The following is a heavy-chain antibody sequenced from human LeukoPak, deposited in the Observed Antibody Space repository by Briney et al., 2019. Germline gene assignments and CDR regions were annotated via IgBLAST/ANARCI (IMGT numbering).Heavy chain of an antibody. J-gene: IGHJ2*01. Sequence: GGXXRXXCAXXGXXFSDXYXXWIRQAPGKGLEWVSYISSSSSYTNYADSVKGRFTISRDNAKNSLYLQMNSLRAEGTAVYYCARDHYGANNWYFDLWGRGTLVTVSS. CDR1: GXXFSDXY. CDR3: ARDHYGANNWYFDL. CDR2: ISSSSSYT. D-gene: IGHD4-23*01. V-gene: IGHV3-11*05.